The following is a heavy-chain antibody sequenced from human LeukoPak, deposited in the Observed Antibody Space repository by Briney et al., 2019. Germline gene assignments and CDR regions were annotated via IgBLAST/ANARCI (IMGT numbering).Heavy chain of an antibody. J-gene: IGHJ3*02. CDR3: ARVRRSLRYFDWFGAFDI. CDR2: INEDGSVK. V-gene: IGHV3-7*03. D-gene: IGHD3-9*01. CDR1: GFIFSDYW. Sequence: GGSLRLSCAASGFIFSDYWMTWVRQAPGKGLEWLTNINEDGSVKHYVDSVRGRFTISRDNAKNSLYLQMNSLRAEDTAVYYCARVRRSLRYFDWFGAFDIWGQGTMVTVSS.